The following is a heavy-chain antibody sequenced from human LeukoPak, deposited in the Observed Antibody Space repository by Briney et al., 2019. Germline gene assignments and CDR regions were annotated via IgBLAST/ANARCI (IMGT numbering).Heavy chain of an antibody. V-gene: IGHV3-74*01. Sequence: GGSLRLSWAASGFTFSSYWMHWVRQAPGKGLVWVSRINSDGSSTSYADSVEGRFTISRDNAKSTLYLQMNSLRAEDTAVYYCAKGGSYPIDYWGQGALVTVSS. CDR2: INSDGSST. D-gene: IGHD1-26*01. CDR3: AKGGSYPIDY. J-gene: IGHJ4*02. CDR1: GFTFSSYW.